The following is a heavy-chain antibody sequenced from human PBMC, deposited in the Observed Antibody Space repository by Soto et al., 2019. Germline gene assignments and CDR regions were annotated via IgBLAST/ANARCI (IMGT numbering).Heavy chain of an antibody. CDR3: TGASGRYLDY. J-gene: IGHJ4*02. CDR1: GFTFSNYW. CDR2: IQQDGSAK. D-gene: IGHD6-19*01. Sequence: GGSLRLSCAAAGFTFSNYWMSWVRPAPGKGLEWVANIQQDGSAKHYVDSVKGRFTISRDNAKNSLYLQMNSLGAEDTAMYYCTGASGRYLDYWGQGTLVTVSS. V-gene: IGHV3-7*05.